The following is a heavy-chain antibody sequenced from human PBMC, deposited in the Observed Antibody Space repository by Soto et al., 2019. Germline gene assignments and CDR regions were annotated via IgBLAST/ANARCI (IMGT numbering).Heavy chain of an antibody. CDR3: AKDFSDIVAVAPAD. J-gene: IGHJ4*02. Sequence: QVQLVESGGGVVQPGRSLRLSCEASGFIFSDYGMHWVRQAPGKGLEWVAVMSHDGTYKYYTDSVKGRFTIARDNSKNTLFLQMNSLRTEDTATYYCAKDFSDIVAVAPADWGQGTLVTVSS. CDR2: MSHDGTYK. D-gene: IGHD2-15*01. V-gene: IGHV3-30*18. CDR1: GFIFSDYG.